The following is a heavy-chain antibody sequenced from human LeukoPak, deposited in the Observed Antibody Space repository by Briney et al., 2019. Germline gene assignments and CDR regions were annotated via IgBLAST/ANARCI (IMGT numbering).Heavy chain of an antibody. CDR3: ARDHYGGYAYSDY. CDR2: ILYDGTNK. D-gene: IGHD5-12*01. V-gene: IGHV3-33*01. CDR1: GFTFSSYG. J-gene: IGHJ4*02. Sequence: PGGALRLSCVASGFTFSSYGMHWVRQAPGKGLEWVAVILYDGTNKYYADSVKGRFTISRDNSKNTLYLQMNSLRAEDTAVYYCARDHYGGYAYSDYWGQGAPVIVSS.